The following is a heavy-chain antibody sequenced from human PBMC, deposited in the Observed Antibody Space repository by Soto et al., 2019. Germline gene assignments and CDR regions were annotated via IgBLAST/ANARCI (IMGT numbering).Heavy chain of an antibody. CDR2: INAGNGNT. CDR3: ARSIVVVTAADY. Sequence: ASLKVSCKASGYTFTIYAMHWVRQAPGQRLEWMGWINAGNGNTKYSQKFQGRVTITRDTSASTAYMELSSLRSEDTAVYYCARSIVVVTAADYWGQGTLVTVSS. V-gene: IGHV1-3*01. D-gene: IGHD2-21*02. CDR1: GYTFTIYA. J-gene: IGHJ4*02.